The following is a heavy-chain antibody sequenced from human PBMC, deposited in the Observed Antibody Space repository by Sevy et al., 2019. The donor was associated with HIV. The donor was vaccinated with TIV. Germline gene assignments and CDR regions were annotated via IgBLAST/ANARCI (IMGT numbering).Heavy chain of an antibody. J-gene: IGHJ6*03. D-gene: IGHD6-19*01. CDR1: GFTFSSYG. Sequence: GGSLRLSCAASGFTFSSYGMHWVRQAPGKGLEWVAVIWYDGSNKYYADSVKGRFTISRDNSKNTLYLQMNSLRAEDTAVYYCAKVRSSSGWLNYYYYYMDVWGKGTTVTVSS. CDR3: AKVRSSSGWLNYYYYYMDV. V-gene: IGHV3-33*06. CDR2: IWYDGSNK.